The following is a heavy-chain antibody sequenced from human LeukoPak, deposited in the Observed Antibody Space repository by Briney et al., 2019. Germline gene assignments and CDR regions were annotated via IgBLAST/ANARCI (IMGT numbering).Heavy chain of an antibody. CDR1: GFTFSSYG. J-gene: IGHJ3*02. CDR3: AKDLYCSSTSCPPDAFDI. Sequence: GGSLRLSCAASGFTFSSYGMHWVRQAPGKGLEWVAFIRYDGSNKYYADSVKGRFTISRDNSKNSLYLQMNSLRAEDTAVYYCAKDLYCSSTSCPPDAFDIWGQGTMVTVSS. V-gene: IGHV3-30*02. CDR2: IRYDGSNK. D-gene: IGHD2-2*01.